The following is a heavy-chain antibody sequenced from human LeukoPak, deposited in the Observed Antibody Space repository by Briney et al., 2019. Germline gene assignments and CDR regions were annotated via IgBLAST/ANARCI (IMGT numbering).Heavy chain of an antibody. V-gene: IGHV4-30-2*01. J-gene: IGHJ4*02. D-gene: IGHD3-10*01. CDR3: ARQNDYGSGAFDY. CDR1: GGSISSGGYS. Sequence: SETLSLTCAVSGGSISSGGYSWSWLRQPPGKGLEWIGYIYHSGSTYYNPSLKSRVTISVDRSKNQFSLKLSSVTAADTAVYYCARQNDYGSGAFDYWGQGTLVTVSS. CDR2: IYHSGST.